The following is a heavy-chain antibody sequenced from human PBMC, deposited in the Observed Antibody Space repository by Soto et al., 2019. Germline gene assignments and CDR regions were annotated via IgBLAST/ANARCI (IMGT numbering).Heavy chain of an antibody. Sequence: QVQLVQSGAEVKKPGASVKVSCKASGYTFTSYGISWVRQAPGQGLEWMGWISAYNGNTNYAQKLQGRVTMTTDTSTSTAYMELRSLRSDDTAVYYCARSYYGSGSYYPYYYYGVDVWGQGTTVTVSS. CDR2: ISAYNGNT. D-gene: IGHD3-10*01. CDR3: ARSYYGSGSYYPYYYYGVDV. V-gene: IGHV1-18*01. CDR1: GYTFTSYG. J-gene: IGHJ6*02.